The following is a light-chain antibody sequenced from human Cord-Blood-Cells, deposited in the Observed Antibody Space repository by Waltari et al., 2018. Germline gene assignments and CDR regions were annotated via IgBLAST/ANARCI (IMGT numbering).Light chain of an antibody. CDR1: QGISSY. Sequence: AIRITQSPSSLSASTGDRVTITCRASQGISSYLAWYQQKPVKAPKLLFYAASTLQSGVPSRFSGSVSGTDFTLTISCLQSEDFATYYCQQYYSYPWTFGQGTKVEIK. V-gene: IGKV1-8*01. J-gene: IGKJ1*01. CDR3: QQYYSYPWT. CDR2: AAS.